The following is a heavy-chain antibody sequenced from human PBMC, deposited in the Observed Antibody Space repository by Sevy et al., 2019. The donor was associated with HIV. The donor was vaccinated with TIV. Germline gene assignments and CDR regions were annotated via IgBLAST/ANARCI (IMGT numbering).Heavy chain of an antibody. CDR1: GFTFSSYA. Sequence: QLGGSLRLSCAASGFTFSSYAMSWVRQAPGKGLEWVSAISGRGVSTYYPDSVKGRLTIPRDNSKNMLYLQMNSMRAEDTAVYYCAKEARQLWLVYYFDYWGQGTLVTVSS. CDR3: AKEARQLWLVYYFDY. V-gene: IGHV3-23*01. D-gene: IGHD5-18*01. J-gene: IGHJ4*02. CDR2: ISGRGVST.